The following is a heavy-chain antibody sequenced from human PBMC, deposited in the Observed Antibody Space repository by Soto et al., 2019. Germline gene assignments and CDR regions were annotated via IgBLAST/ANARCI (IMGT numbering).Heavy chain of an antibody. CDR1: GYTFTSYA. CDR2: INAGNGNT. Sequence: ASVKVSCKASGYTFTSYAMHWVRQAPGQRLEWMGWINAGNGNTKYSQKFQGRVTITRDTSASTAYMELSSLRSEDTAVYYCARDTLHDSSGYYSVGYNWFDPWGQGTLVTVSS. D-gene: IGHD3-22*01. J-gene: IGHJ5*02. V-gene: IGHV1-3*01. CDR3: ARDTLHDSSGYYSVGYNWFDP.